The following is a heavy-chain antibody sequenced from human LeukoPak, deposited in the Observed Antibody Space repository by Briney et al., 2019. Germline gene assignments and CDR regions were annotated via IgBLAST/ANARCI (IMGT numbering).Heavy chain of an antibody. J-gene: IGHJ4*02. CDR2: IIPIFGTA. V-gene: IGHV1-69*05. D-gene: IGHD2-2*01. CDR3: ASGLYCSSTSCYGYFDY. CDR1: GGTFSSYA. Sequence: GASVKVSCKASGGTFSSYAISWVRQAPGQGLEWMGGIIPIFGTANYAQKFQGRVTITTDESTSTAYMELSSLRSEDTAVYYCASGLYCSSTSCYGYFDYWGQGTLVTVSS.